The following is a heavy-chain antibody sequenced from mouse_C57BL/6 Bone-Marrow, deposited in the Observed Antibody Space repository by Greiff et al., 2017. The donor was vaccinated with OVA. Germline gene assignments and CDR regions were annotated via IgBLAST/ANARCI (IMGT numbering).Heavy chain of an antibody. V-gene: IGHV14-4*01. CDR3: TTGPSIYYGNYPFAD. Sequence: DVQLQESGAELVRPGASVKLSCTASGFNIKDDYMHWVKQRPEQGLEWIGWIDPENGDTEYASKFQGKATITADTSSNTAYLQLSSLTSEDTAVYYCTTGPSIYYGNYPFADWGQGTLVTVSA. J-gene: IGHJ3*01. CDR1: GFNIKDDY. D-gene: IGHD2-1*01. CDR2: IDPENGDT.